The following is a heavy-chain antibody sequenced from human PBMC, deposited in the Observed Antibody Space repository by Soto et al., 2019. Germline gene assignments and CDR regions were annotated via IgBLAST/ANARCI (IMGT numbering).Heavy chain of an antibody. V-gene: IGHV1-18*01. CDR1: GYTFTSYG. CDR3: ARSGSYYPAPNWIGP. CDR2: ISGFNDDT. D-gene: IGHD3-10*01. J-gene: IGHJ5*02. Sequence: QIELVQSGAEMKNPGASVKVSCKASGYTFTSYGIIWVRQAPGQGLEWMGWISGFNDDTNLAQRFQGRITVTKDTSTSTAYMELRSLKSDDTAVYYCARSGSYYPAPNWIGPWGQGTLVTVSS.